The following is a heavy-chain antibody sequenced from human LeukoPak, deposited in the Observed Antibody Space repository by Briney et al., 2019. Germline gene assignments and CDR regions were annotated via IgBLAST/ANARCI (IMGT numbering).Heavy chain of an antibody. V-gene: IGHV4-59*08. D-gene: IGHD3-10*01. J-gene: IGHJ4*02. CDR3: ARHLWFGELLLFDY. CDR1: GGSMSSYY. Sequence: SETLSLTCAVSGGSMSSYYWRWIRQPPGKGLEWGRYIYYSESSHYNPSLNTRVTISVDSSKLHFSLTLSSVTAAYTAVYYCARHLWFGELLLFDYWGQGTLVTVSS. CDR2: IYYSESS.